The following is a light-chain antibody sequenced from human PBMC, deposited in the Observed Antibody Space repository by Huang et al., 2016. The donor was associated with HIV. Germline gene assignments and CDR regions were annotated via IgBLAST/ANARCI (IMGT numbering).Light chain of an antibody. CDR2: KAS. CDR1: QSVTIW. V-gene: IGKV1-5*03. J-gene: IGKJ2*01. CDR3: QQYSRSAT. Sequence: DIQMTQSPSTLSAAVGDSVTITCRASQSVTIWLAWFHQKPGKAPKRLIYKASTLESVVPSRFSGSGSGTEFTLTIDSLQPDDVATYYCQQYSRSATFGQGTKLEIK.